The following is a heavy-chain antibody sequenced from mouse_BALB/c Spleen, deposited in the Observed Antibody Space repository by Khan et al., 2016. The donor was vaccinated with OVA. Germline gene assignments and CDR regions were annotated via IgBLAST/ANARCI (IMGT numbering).Heavy chain of an antibody. V-gene: IGHV5-6*01. CDR1: GFTFSAYS. CDR2: INSDGYYT. CDR3: ASHLTGSFAY. Sequence: EVKLLESGGDLMKPGGSLKLSCAASGFTFSAYSMSWVRQTPDKRLEWVASINSDGYYTYYPDSVQGRFTISRNNAKNTLSLQMNSLKSEDTAIXYCASHLTGSFAYWGQGTLVTVSA. D-gene: IGHD4-1*01. J-gene: IGHJ3*01.